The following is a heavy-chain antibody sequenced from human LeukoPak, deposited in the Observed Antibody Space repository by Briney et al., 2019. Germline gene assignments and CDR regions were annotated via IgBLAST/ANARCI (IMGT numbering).Heavy chain of an antibody. J-gene: IGHJ4*02. CDR3: AKDDWPYYDSSGYYSYITATTGPIDY. D-gene: IGHD3-22*01. Sequence: GGSLRLSCAASGFTFSSYEMNWVRQAPGKGLEWVSAISGSGGSTYYADSVKGRFTISRDNSKNTLYLQMNSLRAEDTAVYYCAKDDWPYYDSSGYYSYITATTGPIDYWGQGTLVTVSS. CDR1: GFTFSSYE. CDR2: ISGSGGST. V-gene: IGHV3-23*01.